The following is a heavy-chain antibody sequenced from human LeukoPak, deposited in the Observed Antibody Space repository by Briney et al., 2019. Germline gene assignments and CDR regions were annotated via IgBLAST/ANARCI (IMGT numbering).Heavy chain of an antibody. CDR1: GFTFSSYA. Sequence: PGGSLRLSCAASGFTFSSYAMHWVRQATGKGLEWVAVISYDGSNKYYADSVKGRFTISRDNSKNTLYLQMNSLRAEDTAVYYCAKRPSDYGDYVTYFDYWGQGTLVTVSS. D-gene: IGHD4-17*01. V-gene: IGHV3-30*04. J-gene: IGHJ4*02. CDR3: AKRPSDYGDYVTYFDY. CDR2: ISYDGSNK.